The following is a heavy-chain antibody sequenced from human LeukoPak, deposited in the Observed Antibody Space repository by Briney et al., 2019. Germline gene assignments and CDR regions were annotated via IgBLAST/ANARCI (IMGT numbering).Heavy chain of an antibody. CDR1: GGSISSSSYY. J-gene: IGHJ5*02. CDR3: ARGSKDLITLASWFDP. V-gene: IGHV4-39*07. CDR2: IYYSGST. Sequence: SETLSLTCTVSGGSISSSSYYWGWIRQPPGKGLEWIGSIYYSGSTYYNPSLKSRVTISVDTSKNQFSLKLSSVTAADTAVYYCARGSKDLITLASWFDPWGQGTLVTVSP. D-gene: IGHD5-12*01.